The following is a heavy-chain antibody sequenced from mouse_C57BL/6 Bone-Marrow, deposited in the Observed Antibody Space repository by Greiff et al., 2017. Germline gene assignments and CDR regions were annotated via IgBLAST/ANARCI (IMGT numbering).Heavy chain of an antibody. Sequence: QVQLQQPWAELVKPGASVKLSCKASGYTFTSYWMQWVKQRPGQGLEWIGEIDPSDSYTNYNQKFKGKATLTVDTSSSTAYMQRSSLTSEDSAVYDCARDLTTVVAEDYWGQGTTLTVSS. V-gene: IGHV1-50*01. CDR2: IDPSDSYT. CDR3: ARDLTTVVAEDY. D-gene: IGHD1-1*01. CDR1: GYTFTSYW. J-gene: IGHJ2*01.